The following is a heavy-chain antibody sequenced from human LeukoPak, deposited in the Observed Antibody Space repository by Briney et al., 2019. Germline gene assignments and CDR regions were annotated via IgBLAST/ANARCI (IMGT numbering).Heavy chain of an antibody. CDR3: AKVLCSGGTCFRGGYFDY. Sequence: GGSLRLSCAASGFTFSNYAMSWVRQAPGKGLEWVSSIGGGGAGTFHAGSVKGRFTISRDNSKNTVYLQMNCLRAEDTAVYYCAKVLCSGGTCFRGGYFDYWGQGTLVTVSS. V-gene: IGHV3-23*01. J-gene: IGHJ4*02. CDR2: IGGGGAGT. D-gene: IGHD2-15*01. CDR1: GFTFSNYA.